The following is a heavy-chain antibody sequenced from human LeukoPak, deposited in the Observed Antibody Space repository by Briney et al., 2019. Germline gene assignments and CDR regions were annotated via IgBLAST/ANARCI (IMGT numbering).Heavy chain of an antibody. Sequence: ASVKVSCKASGYTFTSYYMHWVRQAPGQGLEWMGIINPSGGSTSYAQKFQGRVTMTRDTSTSTVYMELSSLRSEDTAVYYWARESTPYYYDSSGYYYGCYFDYWGQGTLVTVSS. J-gene: IGHJ4*02. CDR1: GYTFTSYY. CDR2: INPSGGST. D-gene: IGHD3-22*01. V-gene: IGHV1-46*01. CDR3: ARESTPYYYDSSGYYYGCYFDY.